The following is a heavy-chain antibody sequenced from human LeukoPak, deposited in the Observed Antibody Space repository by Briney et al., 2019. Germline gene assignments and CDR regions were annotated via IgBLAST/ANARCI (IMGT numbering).Heavy chain of an antibody. J-gene: IGHJ4*02. CDR1: GFTFSSYA. D-gene: IGHD3-10*01. Sequence: GGSLRLSCAASGFTFSSYAMSWVRQAPGKGLEWVSTISGSGDNTYYADSVKGRFTISRDNSKNTLYLQMNSLRAEDTAVYYCARVTYGSGTYGAFDYWGQGTLVTVSS. CDR3: ARVTYGSGTYGAFDY. V-gene: IGHV3-23*01. CDR2: ISGSGDNT.